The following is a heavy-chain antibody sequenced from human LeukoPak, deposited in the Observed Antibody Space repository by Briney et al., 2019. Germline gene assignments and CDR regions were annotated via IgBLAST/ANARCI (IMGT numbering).Heavy chain of an antibody. CDR1: GGSFSGYY. J-gene: IGHJ6*04. CDR2: INHSGST. V-gene: IGHV4-34*01. Sequence: SETLSLTCAVYGGSFSGYYWSWIRQPPGKGLEWIGEINHSGSTNYNPSLKSRVTISVDTSKNQFSLKLSSVTAADTAVYYCARGPDYYGSGSRYGMDVWGKGTTVTVSS. CDR3: ARGPDYYGSGSRYGMDV. D-gene: IGHD3-10*01.